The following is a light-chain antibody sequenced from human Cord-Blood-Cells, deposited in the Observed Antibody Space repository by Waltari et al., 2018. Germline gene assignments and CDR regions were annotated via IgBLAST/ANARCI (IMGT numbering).Light chain of an antibody. Sequence: QSALTQPASVSGSPGQSITISCTGTSSDVGGYNYVSWYQQHPVKAPNLIIYDVSKRPSGVSNRFSGSKSGNTASRTISGLQAEDEADYYCSSYTSSSTWVFGGGTKLTVL. J-gene: IGLJ3*02. CDR2: DVS. V-gene: IGLV2-14*01. CDR3: SSYTSSSTWV. CDR1: SSDVGGYNY.